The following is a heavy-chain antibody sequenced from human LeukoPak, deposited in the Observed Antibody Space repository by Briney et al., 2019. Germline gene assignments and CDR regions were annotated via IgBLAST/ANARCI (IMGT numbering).Heavy chain of an antibody. D-gene: IGHD5-24*01. V-gene: IGHV4-59*01. J-gene: IGHJ4*02. CDR3: ARDGGDPYNAADY. CDR1: GGSISSYY. CDR2: IYYSGST. Sequence: SETLSLTCTVSGGSISSYYWSWIRQPPGKGLEWIGYIYYSGSTNYNPSLKSRVTMSVDTSKNQFSLKLSSVTAADTAVYYCARDGGDPYNAADYWGQGTLVTVSS.